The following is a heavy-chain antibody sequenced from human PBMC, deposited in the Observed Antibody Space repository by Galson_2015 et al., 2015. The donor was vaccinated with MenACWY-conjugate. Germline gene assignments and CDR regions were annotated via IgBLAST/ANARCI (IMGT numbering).Heavy chain of an antibody. Sequence: SVKVSCKASGYSFTNYGISWVRQAPGQGLEWMGRISAYNDNTNYAQKFQGRVTMTTDTSTSTAYMELRSLRSDDTAVFYCARDSYDSAGNSYHTFLYGIDFWGQGTTVTVSS. CDR1: GYSFTNYG. V-gene: IGHV1-18*04. CDR2: ISAYNDNT. CDR3: ARDSYDSAGNSYHTFLYGIDF. D-gene: IGHD2-15*01. J-gene: IGHJ6*02.